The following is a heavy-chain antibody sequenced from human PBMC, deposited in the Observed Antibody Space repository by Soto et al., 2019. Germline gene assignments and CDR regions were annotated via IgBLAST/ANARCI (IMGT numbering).Heavy chain of an antibody. V-gene: IGHV4-61*01. Sequence: SETLSLTCSVSGGSVSNKTYYWSWIRQPPGKRLEWIGYVYYSGTTNYNPSLKSRVTISVDLSKNQFSLRLSSVTTADTAVYYCAISQDRGGRTTFIYWGQGTQVTVSS. CDR2: VYYSGTT. J-gene: IGHJ4*02. D-gene: IGHD3-16*01. CDR1: GGSVSNKTYY. CDR3: AISQDRGGRTTFIY.